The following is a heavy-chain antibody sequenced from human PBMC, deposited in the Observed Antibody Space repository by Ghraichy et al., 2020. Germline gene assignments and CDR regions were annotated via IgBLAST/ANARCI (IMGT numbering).Heavy chain of an antibody. CDR3: AKDIGRDGDY. CDR2: ISWNSGSI. J-gene: IGHJ4*02. CDR1: GFTFDDYA. D-gene: IGHD5-24*01. V-gene: IGHV3-9*01. Sequence: GGSLRLSCAASGFTFDDYAMHWVRQAPGKGLEWVSGISWNSGSIGYADSVKGRFTISRDNAKNSLYLQMNSLRAEDTALYYCAKDIGRDGDYWGQGTLVTVSS.